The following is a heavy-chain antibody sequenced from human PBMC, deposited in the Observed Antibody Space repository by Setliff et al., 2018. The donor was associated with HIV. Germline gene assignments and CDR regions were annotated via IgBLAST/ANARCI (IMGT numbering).Heavy chain of an antibody. CDR2: IYHDGTT. J-gene: IGHJ4*02. Sequence: SETLSLTCSVSGGYINTSSYYWAWVRQPPGNELEWIGSIYHDGTTYYSPSLRSRVTLSLDTSKNHISLHLSSVTAADTAVYYCVRQGHWYIPWYFDYWGQGALVTV. V-gene: IGHV4-39*07. CDR1: GGYINTSSYY. D-gene: IGHD1-20*01. CDR3: VRQGHWYIPWYFDY.